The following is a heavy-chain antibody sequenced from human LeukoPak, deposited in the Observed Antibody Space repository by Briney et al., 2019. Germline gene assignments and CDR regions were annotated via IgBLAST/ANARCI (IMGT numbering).Heavy chain of an antibody. CDR3: ARSGAAGYGANWFDP. D-gene: IGHD4-17*01. CDR1: GYTFTGYY. CDR2: INPNSGGT. V-gene: IGHV1-2*02. Sequence: ASVKVSCKASGYTFTGYYMHWVRQAPGQGLEWMGWINPNSGGTNYAQKVQGRVTMTRDTSISTAYMELRRLRSEDTAVYYCARSGAAGYGANWFDPWGQGTLVTVSS. J-gene: IGHJ5*02.